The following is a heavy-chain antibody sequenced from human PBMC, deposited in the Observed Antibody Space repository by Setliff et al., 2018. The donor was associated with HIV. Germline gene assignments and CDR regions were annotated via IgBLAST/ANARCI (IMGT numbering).Heavy chain of an antibody. CDR3: ARSAKSGAWTYYDFWSGYSYYYYMDV. Sequence: KVSCKASGGTFSSYAISWVRQAPGQGLEWMGGIIPIFGTANYAQKFQGRVTITADESTSTAYMELSSLRSEDTAVYYCARSAKSGAWTYYDFWSGYSYYYYMDVWGKGTTVTVSS. D-gene: IGHD3-3*01. CDR2: IIPIFGTA. CDR1: GGTFSSYA. V-gene: IGHV1-69*01. J-gene: IGHJ6*03.